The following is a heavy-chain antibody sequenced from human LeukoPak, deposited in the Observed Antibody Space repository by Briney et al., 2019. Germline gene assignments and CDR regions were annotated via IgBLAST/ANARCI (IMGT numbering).Heavy chain of an antibody. CDR3: ARSSGWFPDAFDI. Sequence: SETLSLTCTVSGGSISSSSYYWGWIRQPPGKGLEWIGSIYYSGSTNYNPSLKSRVTISVDKSKNQFSLKLSSVTAADTAVYYCARSSGWFPDAFDIWGQGTMVTVSS. D-gene: IGHD6-13*01. J-gene: IGHJ3*02. V-gene: IGHV4-39*07. CDR2: IYYSGST. CDR1: GGSISSSSYY.